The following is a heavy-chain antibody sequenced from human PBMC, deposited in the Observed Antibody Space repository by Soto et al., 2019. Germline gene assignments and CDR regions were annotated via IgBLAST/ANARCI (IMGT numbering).Heavy chain of an antibody. CDR2: ISYDGSNK. D-gene: IGHD2-2*02. CDR1: GFTFSSYA. CDR3: ARDTQPLYGGKRGVHAFDI. J-gene: IGHJ3*02. V-gene: IGHV3-30-3*01. Sequence: PGGSLRLSCAASGFTFSSYAMHWVRQAPGKGLEWVAVISYDGSNKYYADSVKGRFTISRDNSKNTLYLQMNSLRAEDTAVYYCARDTQPLYGGKRGVHAFDIWGQGTMVTVSS.